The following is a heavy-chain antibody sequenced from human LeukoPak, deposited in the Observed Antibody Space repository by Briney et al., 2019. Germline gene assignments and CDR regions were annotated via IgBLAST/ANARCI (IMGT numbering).Heavy chain of an antibody. D-gene: IGHD3-9*01. CDR1: GFTVSSNY. J-gene: IGHJ4*02. CDR3: ARGSYDILTGYGSLDY. CDR2: IYSGGST. Sequence: SGGSLRHSCAASGFTVSSNYMSWVRQAPGKGLEWVSVIYSGGSTYYADSVKGRFTISRDNSKNTLYLQMNSLRAEDTAVYYCARGSYDILTGYGSLDYWGQGTLVTVSS. V-gene: IGHV3-53*01.